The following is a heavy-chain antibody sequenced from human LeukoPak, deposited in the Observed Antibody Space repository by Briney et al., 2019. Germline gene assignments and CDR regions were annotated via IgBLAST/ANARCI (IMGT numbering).Heavy chain of an antibody. CDR1: GGSISNRSYY. CDR2: ISDSGNT. J-gene: IGHJ4*02. CDR3: AGGEKVLDYFDY. D-gene: IGHD3-16*01. V-gene: IGHV4-39*01. Sequence: SETLSLTCTVSGGSISNRSYYWGWIRQPPGKGLEWIGKISDSGNTYYSPSLRSRVTISIDTSKNQFSLKLSSVTATDTAVYYCAGGEKVLDYFDYWGQGTLVTVSS.